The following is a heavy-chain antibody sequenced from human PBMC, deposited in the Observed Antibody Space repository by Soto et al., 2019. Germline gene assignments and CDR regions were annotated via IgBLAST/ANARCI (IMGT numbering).Heavy chain of an antibody. V-gene: IGHV3-30*18. CDR3: AKDDGRGSSWYGSDYYYGMDV. CDR2: ISYDGSNK. Sequence: SLRLSCAASGFTFSGYGMHWVRQAPGKGLEWVAVISYDGSNKYYADSVKGRFTISRDNSKNTLYLQMNSLRAEDTAVYYCAKDDGRGSSWYGSDYYYGMDVWGQGTTVTVSS. D-gene: IGHD6-13*01. J-gene: IGHJ6*02. CDR1: GFTFSGYG.